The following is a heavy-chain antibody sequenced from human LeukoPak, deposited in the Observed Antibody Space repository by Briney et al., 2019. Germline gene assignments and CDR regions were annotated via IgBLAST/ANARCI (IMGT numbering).Heavy chain of an antibody. CDR2: IYYSGST. Sequence: SETLSLTCTVSGGSISNYYWSWIRQPPGKGLEWIGYIYYSGSTTYNPSLKSRVTISVDTSKNQFSLRLYSVTAADTAVYYCAQRVSGSWYRYWGQGTLVTVSS. CDR3: AQRVSGSWYRY. J-gene: IGHJ4*02. V-gene: IGHV4-59*12. CDR1: GGSISNYY. D-gene: IGHD6-13*01.